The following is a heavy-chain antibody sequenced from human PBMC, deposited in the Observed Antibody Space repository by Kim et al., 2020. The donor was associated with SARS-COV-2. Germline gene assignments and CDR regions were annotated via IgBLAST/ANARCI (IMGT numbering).Heavy chain of an antibody. CDR1: GFTFSDYT. Sequence: GGSLRLSCAASGFTFSDYTINWVRQAPGKGLEWISSISSSSTYIYYAASLKGRSTISRDNAKNSLYLQMNSLRAEDTAVYYCARYCTNGVCLDYWGQGTLVTVSS. CDR3: ARYCTNGVCLDY. J-gene: IGHJ4*02. CDR2: ISSSSTYI. V-gene: IGHV3-21*01. D-gene: IGHD2-8*01.